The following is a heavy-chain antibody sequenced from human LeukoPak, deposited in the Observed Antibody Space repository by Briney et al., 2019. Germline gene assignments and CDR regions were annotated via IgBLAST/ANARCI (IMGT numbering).Heavy chain of an antibody. CDR2: IHNSGSS. J-gene: IGHJ4*02. D-gene: IGHD2-2*01. CDR1: GGSISSHY. V-gene: IGHV4-59*08. CDR3: ARNKLTRVIDY. Sequence: SETLSLTCTVSGGSISSHYWSWIRQPPGKGLEWIGYIHNSGSSNYNPSFKSRVTISVDTSKNQFSLKLSSVTAADTAVYYCARNKLTRVIDYWGQGTLVTVSS.